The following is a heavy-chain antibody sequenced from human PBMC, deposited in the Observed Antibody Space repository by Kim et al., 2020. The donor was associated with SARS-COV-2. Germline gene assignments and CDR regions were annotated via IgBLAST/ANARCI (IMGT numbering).Heavy chain of an antibody. CDR2: IYHSGST. CDR1: GGSISSGGYS. V-gene: IGHV4-30-2*01. J-gene: IGHJ4*02. Sequence: SETLSLTCAVSGGSISSGGYSWSWIRQPPGKGLEWIGYIYHSGSTYYNPSLKSRVTISVDRSKNQFSLKLSSVTAADTAVYYCARASSNDYVWGAHYDYWGQGTLVTVSS. D-gene: IGHD3-16*01. CDR3: ARASSNDYVWGAHYDY.